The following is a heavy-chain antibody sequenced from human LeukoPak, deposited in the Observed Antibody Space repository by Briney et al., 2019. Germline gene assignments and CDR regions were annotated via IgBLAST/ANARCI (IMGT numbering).Heavy chain of an antibody. J-gene: IGHJ4*02. CDR3: ARDPYRDAPDYFDY. CDR2: IWPDGSNE. V-gene: IGHV3-33*01. CDR1: GFAFKTYS. Sequence: GGSLRLSCEAAGFAFKTYSMHWVRQAPGKGLEWVAAIWPDGSNEYYANSVKSRFFISRDNSKNTLYLQMNSLRLEDTAVYYCARDPYRDAPDYFDYWGQGALVTVSS.